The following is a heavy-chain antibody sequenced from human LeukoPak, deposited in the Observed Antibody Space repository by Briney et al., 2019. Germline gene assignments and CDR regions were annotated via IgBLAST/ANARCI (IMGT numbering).Heavy chain of an antibody. CDR2: SRNKANRYTT. V-gene: IGHV3-72*01. CDR3: ARGYHSFDI. J-gene: IGHJ3*02. Sequence: GGSLRLSCAASGFTFSDHYMDWVRQTPGKGLEWVGRSRNKANRYTTEYAASVEGRFTISRDESKNSSYLQMNSLKTEDTAVYYCARGYHSFDIWGQGTMVTVSS. D-gene: IGHD2-15*01. CDR1: GFTFSDHY.